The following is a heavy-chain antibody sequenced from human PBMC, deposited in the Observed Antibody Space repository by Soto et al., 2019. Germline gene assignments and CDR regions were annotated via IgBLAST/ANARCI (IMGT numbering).Heavy chain of an antibody. CDR3: ARAPGRPWLRGVLYFDY. Sequence: QVQLVQSGAEVKKPGASVKVSCKASGYTFTSYAMHWVRQAPGQRLEWMGWINAGNGNTKYSQKFQGRVTITRDTSASTAYMELSSLRSEDTAVYYCARAPGRPWLRGVLYFDYWGQGTLVTVSA. V-gene: IGHV1-3*01. CDR1: GYTFTSYA. CDR2: INAGNGNT. D-gene: IGHD5-12*01. J-gene: IGHJ4*02.